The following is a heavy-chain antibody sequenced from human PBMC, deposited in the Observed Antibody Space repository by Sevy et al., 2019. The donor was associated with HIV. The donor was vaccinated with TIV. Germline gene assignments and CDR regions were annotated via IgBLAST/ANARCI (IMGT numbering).Heavy chain of an antibody. CDR3: GSRLMQYFDL. J-gene: IGHJ2*01. D-gene: IGHD3-10*01. V-gene: IGHV3-7*01. CDR2: LKQDGSEK. Sequence: GGSLRLSCVASGFTLSRYWMSWVRQAPGKGLGWVANLKQDGSEKYYVESVKGRFTTSRDNAKNVQYLQMNSLRAEDTAVYYCGSRLMQYFDLWGRGTLVTVSS. CDR1: GFTLSRYW.